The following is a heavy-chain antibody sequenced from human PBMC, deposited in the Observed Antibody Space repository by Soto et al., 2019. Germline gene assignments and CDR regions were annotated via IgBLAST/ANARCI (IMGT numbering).Heavy chain of an antibody. V-gene: IGHV4-31*03. J-gene: IGHJ6*02. CDR3: ARARMVRGIIYYYGMDV. Sequence: QVQLQESGPGLVKSSQTLSLTCTVSGGSISSDGNYWSWIRQHPGKGLEWIGYIYYSGSTYYNPSLKSRVTISVDTSKNQLSLKLNSGTAADTAVYYCARARMVRGIIYYYGMDVWGQGTTVTVSS. CDR1: GGSISSDGNY. CDR2: IYYSGST. D-gene: IGHD3-10*01.